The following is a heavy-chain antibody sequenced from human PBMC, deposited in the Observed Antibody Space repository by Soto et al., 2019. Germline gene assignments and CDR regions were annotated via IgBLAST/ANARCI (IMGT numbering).Heavy chain of an antibody. V-gene: IGHV3-30*03. J-gene: IGHJ4*02. CDR3: VGGQYYFDY. CDR2: ISYDGSDK. D-gene: IGHD3-10*01. Sequence: QVQLVESGGGVVQPGRSLRLSCAASGFPFTSYGMHWVREGPDKGLDWVAIISYDGSDKYYADSVKGRFTISRDNSKNTLYLQMNSQRPEDTALYYCVGGQYYFDYRGQGTLVIVSS. CDR1: GFPFTSYG.